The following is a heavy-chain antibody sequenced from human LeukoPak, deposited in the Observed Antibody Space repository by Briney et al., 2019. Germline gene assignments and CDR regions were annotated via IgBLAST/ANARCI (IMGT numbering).Heavy chain of an antibody. CDR3: AKEGPNINWFDP. CDR2: IRYDGSNK. D-gene: IGHD2/OR15-2a*01. V-gene: IGHV3-30*02. Sequence: GESLKISCAASGFTFSSYGMHWVRQAPGKGLEWVAFIRYDGSNKYYADSVKGRFTISRDNSKNTLYLQMNSLRAEDTAVYYCAKEGPNINWFDPWGQGTLVTVSS. CDR1: GFTFSSYG. J-gene: IGHJ5*02.